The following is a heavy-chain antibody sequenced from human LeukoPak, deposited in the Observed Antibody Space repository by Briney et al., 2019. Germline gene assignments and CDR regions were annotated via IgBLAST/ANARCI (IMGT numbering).Heavy chain of an antibody. CDR1: GFTFSSYW. V-gene: IGHV3-7*01. CDR3: ARDHNVADV. Sequence: GGSLRLSCAASGFTFSSYWTSWVRQAPGKGLERVANLNQDGSIQAYGDSVRGRFTISRDNAKNSVYIQMNSLRVEDTAMYFCARDHNVADVWGRGTKVTVSS. CDR2: LNQDGSIQ. D-gene: IGHD2-8*01. J-gene: IGHJ3*01.